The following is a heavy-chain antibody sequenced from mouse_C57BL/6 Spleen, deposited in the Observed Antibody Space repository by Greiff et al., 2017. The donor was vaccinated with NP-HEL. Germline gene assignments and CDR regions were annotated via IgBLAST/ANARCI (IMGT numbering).Heavy chain of an antibody. V-gene: IGHV1-53*01. CDR2: INPSIGGT. Sequence: QVHVKQPGTELVKPGASVKLSCKASGYTFTSYWMHWVKQRPGQGLEWIGNINPSIGGTNYNEKFKSKATLTVDKSSSTAYMQLSSLTSEDSAVYYCARVLWGYDAAMDYWGQGTSVTVSS. CDR3: ARVLWGYDAAMDY. J-gene: IGHJ4*01. D-gene: IGHD2-2*01. CDR1: GYTFTSYW.